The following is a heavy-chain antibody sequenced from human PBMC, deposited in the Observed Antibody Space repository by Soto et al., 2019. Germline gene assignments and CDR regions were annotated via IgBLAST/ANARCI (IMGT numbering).Heavy chain of an antibody. J-gene: IGHJ6*02. D-gene: IGHD6-13*01. CDR2: IRSKAYGGTT. Sequence: PGGSLRLSCTASGFTFGDYAMSWFRQAPGKGLEWVGFIRSKAYGGTTEYAASVRGRFTISRDDSKSIAYLQMNSLKTEDTAVYYCTRGASSSLYYYYGMAVWGQGTSVTVSS. V-gene: IGHV3-49*03. CDR3: TRGASSSLYYYYGMAV. CDR1: GFTFGDYA.